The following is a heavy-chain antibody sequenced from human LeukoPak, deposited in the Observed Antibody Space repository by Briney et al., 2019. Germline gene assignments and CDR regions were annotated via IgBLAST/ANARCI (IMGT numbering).Heavy chain of an antibody. CDR3: ARHAPAHFDFL. CDR2: IYYSGTT. Sequence: PSETLSLTCTVSGASISGYYCSWVRQPPGQGLEWIGYIYYSGTTSYNPSLRSRVTMSVDTSKNQFSLRLGSVTAADTAVYYCARHAPAHFDFLWGQGTLVTVSS. V-gene: IGHV4-59*08. J-gene: IGHJ4*02. CDR1: GASISGYY. D-gene: IGHD3-9*01.